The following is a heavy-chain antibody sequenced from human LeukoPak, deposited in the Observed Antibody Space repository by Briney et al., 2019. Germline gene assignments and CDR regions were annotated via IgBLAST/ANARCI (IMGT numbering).Heavy chain of an antibody. CDR2: LHTTGST. CDR3: AGASAAAGYFHL. Sequence: SETLSLTCTVSGGSISNYYWSWIRQPAGKGPEWIGRLHTTGSTNYNPSLKSRVTMSLDTSKKQFSLKLSSVTAADTAVFYCAGASAAAGYFHLWGRGTLVTVSS. J-gene: IGHJ2*01. D-gene: IGHD2-2*01. V-gene: IGHV4-4*07. CDR1: GGSISNYY.